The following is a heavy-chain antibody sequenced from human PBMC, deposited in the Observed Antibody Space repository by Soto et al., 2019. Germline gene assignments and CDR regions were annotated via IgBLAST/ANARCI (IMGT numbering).Heavy chain of an antibody. CDR1: GGSFSGYY. J-gene: IGHJ4*02. CDR2: INHSGST. CDR3: ARGPPITIFGVVINFDY. Sequence: SETLSLTCAVYGGSFSGYYWSWIRQPPGKGLEWIGEINHSGSTNYNPSLKSRVTISVDTSKNQFSLKLSSVTAADTAVYYCARGPPITIFGVVINFDYWGQGTLVTVSS. V-gene: IGHV4-34*01. D-gene: IGHD3-3*01.